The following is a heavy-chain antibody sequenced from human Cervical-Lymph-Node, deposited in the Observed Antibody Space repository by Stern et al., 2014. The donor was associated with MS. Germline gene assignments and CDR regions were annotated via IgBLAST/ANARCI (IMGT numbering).Heavy chain of an antibody. Sequence: VQLVESGAEGKKPGESLKISCKGSGYSFTSYWIGWMRQMPGKGLEWMGIIQPGDSDPKYSPSFEGQLTISADKSSTTASLQWSSLKASDTAIYFCARHRSYGDYGYWGQGTLVIVSS. V-gene: IGHV5-51*01. D-gene: IGHD3-10*01. CDR3: ARHRSYGDYGY. J-gene: IGHJ4*02. CDR1: GYSFTSYW. CDR2: IQPGDSDP.